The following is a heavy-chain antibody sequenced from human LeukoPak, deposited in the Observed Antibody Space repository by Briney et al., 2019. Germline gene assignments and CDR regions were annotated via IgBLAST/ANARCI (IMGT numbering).Heavy chain of an antibody. CDR3: TRVGLLWFGDPRGSFDY. D-gene: IGHD3-10*01. Sequence: GGSLRLSCTASGFTFGDYAMSWFRQAPGKGLEWVGFIRSKAYGGTTEYAASVKGRFTISRDDSKSIAYLQMNSLKTEDTAVYYCTRVGLLWFGDPRGSFDYWGQGTLVTVSS. V-gene: IGHV3-49*03. CDR1: GFTFGDYA. CDR2: IRSKAYGGTT. J-gene: IGHJ4*02.